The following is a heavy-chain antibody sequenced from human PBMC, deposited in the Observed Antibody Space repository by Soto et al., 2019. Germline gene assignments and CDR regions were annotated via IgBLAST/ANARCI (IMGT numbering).Heavy chain of an antibody. Sequence: SETLSLTCAVSGGSISSGGYSWSWIRQPPGKGLEWIGYIYHSGSTYYNPSLKSRVTISVDRSKNQFSLKLSSVTAADTAVYYCARGLIAAAGRPNWFDPWGQGTLVTVSS. CDR3: ARGLIAAAGRPNWFDP. V-gene: IGHV4-30-2*01. CDR1: GGSISSGGYS. J-gene: IGHJ5*02. D-gene: IGHD6-13*01. CDR2: IYHSGST.